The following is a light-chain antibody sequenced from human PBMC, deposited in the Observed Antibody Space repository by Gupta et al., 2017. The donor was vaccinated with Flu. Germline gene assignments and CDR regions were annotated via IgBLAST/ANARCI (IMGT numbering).Light chain of an antibody. CDR3: QQEGTYSMT. J-gene: IGKJ1*01. V-gene: IGKV1-5*03. CDR2: KAS. Sequence: DIQMTQSPSTLSASVGDRVTIPCRASQSISSWLAWYQQRPGKAPKLLIYKASRLESGVPSRFSGSGCGTEFTLTISSRQPDDFATYYCQQEGTYSMTFGQGTKVEIK. CDR1: QSISSW.